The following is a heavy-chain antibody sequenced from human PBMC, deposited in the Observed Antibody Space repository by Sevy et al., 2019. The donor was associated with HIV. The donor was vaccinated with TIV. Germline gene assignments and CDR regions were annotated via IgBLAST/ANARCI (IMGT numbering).Heavy chain of an antibody. Sequence: ASVKVSCKASGYTFTGYYMHWVRQAPGQGLEWMGWINPNSGGTNYAQKFQGRVTMTRDTSISTAYMELGRLRSDDTAVYYCARDPPKIYCSSTSCYGHNWFDPWGQGTLVTVSS. CDR3: ARDPPKIYCSSTSCYGHNWFDP. D-gene: IGHD2-2*01. V-gene: IGHV1-2*02. CDR2: INPNSGGT. CDR1: GYTFTGYY. J-gene: IGHJ5*02.